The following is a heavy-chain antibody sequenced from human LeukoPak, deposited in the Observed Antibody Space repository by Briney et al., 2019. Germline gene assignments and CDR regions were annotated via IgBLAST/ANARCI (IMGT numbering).Heavy chain of an antibody. CDR3: AKEMKPWMHFDY. V-gene: IGHV3-30*18. J-gene: IGHJ4*02. Sequence: GGSLRLSCAASRFTFDDYAMHWVRQGPGKGLEWVAVISHDGSNTDYTDSVKGRFTISRDNSKNTLYLQMNSLRAEDTAVYYCAKEMKPWMHFDYWGQGTLVTVSS. D-gene: IGHD5-12*01. CDR1: RFTFDDYA. CDR2: ISHDGSNT.